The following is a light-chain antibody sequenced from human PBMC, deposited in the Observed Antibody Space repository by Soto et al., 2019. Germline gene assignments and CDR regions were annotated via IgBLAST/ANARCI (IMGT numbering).Light chain of an antibody. CDR2: DPS. Sequence: DIQMTQSPSSMSASVGDSVTITCLARQGIGNYLACYQHIPGKLPKLLIYDPSTLQLRVPSRFSGSRSGTDFTLTISSMQPEDVANYFCQMYTGAPYTFGQGTKLEIK. CDR3: QMYTGAPYT. J-gene: IGKJ2*01. CDR1: QGIGNY. V-gene: IGKV1-27*01.